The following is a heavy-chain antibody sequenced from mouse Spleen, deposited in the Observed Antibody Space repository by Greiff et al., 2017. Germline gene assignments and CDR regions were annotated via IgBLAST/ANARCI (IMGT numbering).Heavy chain of an antibody. CDR1: GYTFTSYW. CDR3: ARGWYGGSWFAY. D-gene: IGHD1-1*02. Sequence: QVQLQQPGAELVKPGASVKMSCKASGYTFTSYWITWVKQRPGQGLEWIGDIYPGSGSTNYNEKFKSKATLTVDTSSSTAYMQLSSLTSEDSAVYYCARGWYGGSWFAYWGQGTLVTVSA. CDR2: IYPGSGST. J-gene: IGHJ3*01. V-gene: IGHV1-55*01.